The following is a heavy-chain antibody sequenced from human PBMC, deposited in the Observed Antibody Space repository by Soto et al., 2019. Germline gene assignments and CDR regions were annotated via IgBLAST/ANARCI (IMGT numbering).Heavy chain of an antibody. J-gene: IGHJ4*02. CDR3: TTAGYDSSGYWRGVFDY. CDR2: IKSKTDGGTT. Sequence: GGSLRLSCAASGFTFSNAWMSWVRQAPGKGLEWVGRIKSKTDGGTTDYAAPVKGRFTISRDDSKNTLYLQMNSLKTEDTAVYYCTTAGYDSSGYWRGVFDYWGQGTLVTVSS. D-gene: IGHD3-22*01. CDR1: GFTFSNAW. V-gene: IGHV3-15*01.